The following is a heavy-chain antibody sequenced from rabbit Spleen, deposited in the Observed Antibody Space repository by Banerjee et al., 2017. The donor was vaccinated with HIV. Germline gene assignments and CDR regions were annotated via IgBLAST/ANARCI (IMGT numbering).Heavy chain of an antibody. CDR2: IYISGGST. Sequence: QLVESGGGLVQPGGSLKLSCKASGFSFSSGYYMCWVRQAPGKGLEWIACIYISGGSTFYATWVNGRFTISSHDAQNTLYLQLSSLTAADTATYFCVRARPYPFVLWGQGTLVTVS. D-gene: IGHD1-1*01. V-gene: IGHV1S7*01. CDR3: VRARPYPFVL. J-gene: IGHJ4*01. CDR1: GFSFSSGYY.